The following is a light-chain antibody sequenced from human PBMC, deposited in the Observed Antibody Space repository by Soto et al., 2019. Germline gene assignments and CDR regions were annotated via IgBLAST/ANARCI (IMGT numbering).Light chain of an antibody. Sequence: QSVLTQPASVSGSPGQSITISCTGTGSDIGGYNYVSWYQQHPGKAPQLMIYEATDRPSGVSSRFSGSKSGSTASLTISGLQAEDEADYYCSSYTSSATWVFGGGNKLTVL. CDR1: GSDIGGYNY. CDR3: SSYTSSATWV. V-gene: IGLV2-14*01. CDR2: EAT. J-gene: IGLJ3*02.